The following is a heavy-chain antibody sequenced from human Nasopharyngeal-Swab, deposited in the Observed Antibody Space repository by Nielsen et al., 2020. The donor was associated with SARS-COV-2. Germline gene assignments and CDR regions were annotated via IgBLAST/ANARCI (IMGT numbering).Heavy chain of an antibody. CDR1: GGSISSSRYY. J-gene: IGHJ6*02. V-gene: IGHV4-39*01. CDR3: ARQPENSGYSYGYNGMDV. CDR2: IYYSGST. D-gene: IGHD5-18*01. Sequence: SDTLSLTCTLPGGSISSSRYYWAWIRQPPGKGLEWIGSIYYSGSTYYNPSLKSRVTISVDTSKNQFSMKLSSVTAADTAVYYWARQPENSGYSYGYNGMDVWGQGTTVTVSS.